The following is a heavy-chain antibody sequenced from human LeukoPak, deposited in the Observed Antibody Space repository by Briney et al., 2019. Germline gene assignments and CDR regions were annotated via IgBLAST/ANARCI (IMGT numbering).Heavy chain of an antibody. Sequence: SQTLSLTCAVSGDSVSSNSAAWNWIRQSPSRGLEWLGRTYYRSKWYNDYAVSVKSRITINPDTSKNQFSLQLNSVTPEDTAVYYCARTDPPTPLDGYNLGPFDYWGQGTLVTVSS. D-gene: IGHD5-24*01. V-gene: IGHV6-1*01. J-gene: IGHJ4*02. CDR3: ARTDPPTPLDGYNLGPFDY. CDR2: TYYRSKWYN. CDR1: GDSVSSNSAA.